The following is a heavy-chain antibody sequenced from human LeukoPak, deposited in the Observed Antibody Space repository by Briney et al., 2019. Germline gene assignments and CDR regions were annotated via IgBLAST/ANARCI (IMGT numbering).Heavy chain of an antibody. CDR1: GGSFSGYY. CDR2: INHSGST. V-gene: IGHV4-34*01. CDR3: ARGYSYGYGGFDP. J-gene: IGHJ5*02. Sequence: PSETLSLTCAVYGGSFSGYYWSWIRQPPGKGLEWIGEINHSGSTNYNPSLKSRVTISVDTSKNQFSLKLSSVTAADTAVYYCARGYSYGYGGFDPWGQGTLVTVSS. D-gene: IGHD5-18*01.